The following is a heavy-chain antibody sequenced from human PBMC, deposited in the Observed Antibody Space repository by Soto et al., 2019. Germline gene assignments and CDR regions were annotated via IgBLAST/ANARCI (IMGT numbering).Heavy chain of an antibody. D-gene: IGHD2-15*01. J-gene: IGHJ6*02. CDR3: ARVQDGSSYGMAV. V-gene: IGHV3-30-3*01. CDR1: GFTFSSYA. Sequence: ESGGGVVQPGRSLRLSCAASGFTFSSYAMHWVRQAPGKGLEWVAVISYDGSNKYYADSVTGRFTISRDNSKNTLYLQMNSLRAEDTAVYYCARVQDGSSYGMAVWGQGTTVTVSS. CDR2: ISYDGSNK.